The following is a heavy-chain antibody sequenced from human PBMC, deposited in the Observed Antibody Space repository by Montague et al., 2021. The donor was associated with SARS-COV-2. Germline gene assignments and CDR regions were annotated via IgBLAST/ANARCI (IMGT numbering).Heavy chain of an antibody. CDR3: ARAGGGSSSNYYGLDV. CDR1: GGSMNSFY. J-gene: IGHJ6*02. Sequence: SETLSLTCSISGGSMNSFYWNWIRQSPGKGLEWIGYVYYTGGTNYNPSLKSRATISVDTSKNQFSLTVGSVTAAVTSVNYCARAGGGSSSNYYGLDVWGQGTPVTVSS. CDR2: VYYTGGT. D-gene: IGHD2-15*01. V-gene: IGHV4-59*01.